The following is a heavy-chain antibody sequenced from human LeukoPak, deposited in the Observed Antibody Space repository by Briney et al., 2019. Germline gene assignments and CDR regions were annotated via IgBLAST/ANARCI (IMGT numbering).Heavy chain of an antibody. J-gene: IGHJ4*02. Sequence: GGSLRLSCAASGLTFSSYEMNWVGQAPGKGLEWVSYISSSGSTIYYADSVKGRFTISRDNAKNSLYLQMNSLRAEDTAVYYCASLYDGDYDHHEFDYWGQGTLVTVSS. CDR2: ISSSGSTI. CDR3: ASLYDGDYDHHEFDY. D-gene: IGHD4-17*01. V-gene: IGHV3-48*03. CDR1: GLTFSSYE.